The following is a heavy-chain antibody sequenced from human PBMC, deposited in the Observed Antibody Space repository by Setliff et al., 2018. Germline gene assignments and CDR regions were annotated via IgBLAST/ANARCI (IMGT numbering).Heavy chain of an antibody. CDR3: ARLVRYCTRTSCKRTSGAEL. CDR2: ISPHTGNS. J-gene: IGHJ4*02. V-gene: IGHV1-18*01. D-gene: IGHD2-2*01. Sequence: ASVKVSCKASGYTFTDFGINWVRQAHGQGIEWMGWISPHTGNSYSAQRFQGRLTLTTDKSTSTAYMEVRSLTSDDTAIYYGARLVRYCTRTSCKRTSGAELWGQGTLVTVSS. CDR1: GYTFTDFG.